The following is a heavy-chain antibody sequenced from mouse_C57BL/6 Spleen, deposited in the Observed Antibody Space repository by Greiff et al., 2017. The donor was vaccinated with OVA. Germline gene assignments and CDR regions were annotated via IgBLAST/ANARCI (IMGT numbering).Heavy chain of an antibody. J-gene: IGHJ2*01. D-gene: IGHD2-5*01. CDR3: ARAVYSNYYFDY. Sequence: EVQLQQSGPELVKPGASVKMSCKASGYTFTDYNMHWVKQSHGKSLEWIGYINPNNGGTSYNQKFKGKATLTVNKSSSTAYMELRSLTSEDSAVYNCARAVYSNYYFDYWGQGTTLTVSS. CDR2: INPNNGGT. V-gene: IGHV1-22*01. CDR1: GYTFTDYN.